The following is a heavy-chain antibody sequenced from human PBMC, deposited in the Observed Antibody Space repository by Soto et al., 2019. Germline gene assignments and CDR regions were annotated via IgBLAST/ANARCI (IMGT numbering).Heavy chain of an antibody. Sequence: VQLVESGGGLVKPGESLRLSCAASGLAFSNAWTSWVRQAPGKGLEWVGRIKSKTDGGTADYAAPVKDRFTISRDDSKNALYLQMNSLKTEDTAVYYCITRPSRRGQGTLVTVSS. V-gene: IGHV3-15*07. CDR3: ITRPSR. J-gene: IGHJ4*02. CDR2: IKSKTDGGTA. CDR1: GLAFSNAW.